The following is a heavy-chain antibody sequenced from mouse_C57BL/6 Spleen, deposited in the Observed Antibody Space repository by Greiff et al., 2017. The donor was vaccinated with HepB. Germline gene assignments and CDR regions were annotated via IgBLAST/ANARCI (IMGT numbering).Heavy chain of an antibody. J-gene: IGHJ3*01. CDR2: IYPRSGNT. Sequence: VQGVESGAELARPGASVKLSCKASGYTFTSYGISWVKQRTGQGLEWIGEIYPRSGNTYYNEKFKGKATLTAYKSSSTAYMELRSLTSEDSAVYFCAREDSSGPWFAYWGQGTLVTVSA. V-gene: IGHV1-81*01. D-gene: IGHD3-2*02. CDR1: GYTFTSYG. CDR3: AREDSSGPWFAY.